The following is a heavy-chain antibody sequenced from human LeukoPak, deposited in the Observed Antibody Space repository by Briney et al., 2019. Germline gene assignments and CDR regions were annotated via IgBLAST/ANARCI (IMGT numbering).Heavy chain of an antibody. CDR3: ARGPSRLSYFDY. J-gene: IGHJ4*02. CDR2: INSDGSST. Sequence: PGGSLRLSCAASGFTFSSYWMHWVRQAPGKGLVWVSRINSDGSSTSCADSVKGRFTISRDNAKNTLYLQMNSLRAEDTAVYYCARGPSRLSYFDYWGQGTLVTASS. CDR1: GFTFSSYW. V-gene: IGHV3-74*01.